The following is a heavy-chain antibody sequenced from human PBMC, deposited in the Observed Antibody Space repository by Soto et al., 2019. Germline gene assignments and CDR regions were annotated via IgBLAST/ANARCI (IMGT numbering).Heavy chain of an antibody. CDR1: GYTFTSYG. CDR2: IRPYNGNT. J-gene: IGHJ4*02. CDR3: ARDLPPQDY. Sequence: QVQLVQSGAEVKKPGASVKVSCKASGYTFTSYGISWVRQAPGQGLEWMGWIRPYNGNTNYAQKLQGRGTRTTDTSTSTAYMALRSLRSDDTAVYYCARDLPPQDYWGQGTLVTVSS. V-gene: IGHV1-18*01.